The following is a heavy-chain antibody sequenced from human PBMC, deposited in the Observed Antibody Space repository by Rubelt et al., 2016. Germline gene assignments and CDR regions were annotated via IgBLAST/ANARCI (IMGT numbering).Heavy chain of an antibody. V-gene: IGHV4-39*07. CDR1: GGSISSSSYY. Sequence: QLQLQESGPGLVKPSETLSLTCTVSGGSISSSSYYWGWIRQPPGKGLEWIGSIYYSGSTSYNPSLKSRVTISVDTSKNQFSLKLSSVTAADTAVYYCARGRITMIVPLDIWGQGTMVTVSS. CDR3: ARGRITMIVPLDI. CDR2: IYYSGST. D-gene: IGHD3-22*01. J-gene: IGHJ3*02.